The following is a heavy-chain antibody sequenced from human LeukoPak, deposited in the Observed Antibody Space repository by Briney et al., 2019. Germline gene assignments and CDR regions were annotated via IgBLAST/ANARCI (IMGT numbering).Heavy chain of an antibody. D-gene: IGHD6-13*01. CDR3: AKFHISSSWYGDDY. Sequence: GGSLRLSCAASGFTFSSYSMNWVRQAPGKRLEWVSSISSSSSYIYYADFVKGRFTISRDNSKNTLYLQMNSLRAEDTAVYYCAKFHISSSWYGDDYWGQGTLVTVSS. CDR2: ISSSSSYI. J-gene: IGHJ4*02. V-gene: IGHV3-21*01. CDR1: GFTFSSYS.